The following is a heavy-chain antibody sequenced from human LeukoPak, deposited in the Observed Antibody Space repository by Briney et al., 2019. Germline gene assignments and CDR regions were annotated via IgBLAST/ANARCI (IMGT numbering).Heavy chain of an antibody. CDR2: IYPGDSDT. CDR1: GYIFTNYW. Sequence: GESLKISFKGSGYIFTNYWIGWARQMPGKGLEWMGIIYPGDSDTRYSPSFQGQVTISADKSITTAYLQWGSLQASDSAKYYCARRGGMAAIDFWGQGTLVTVSS. CDR3: ARRGGMAAIDF. J-gene: IGHJ4*02. V-gene: IGHV5-51*01. D-gene: IGHD2-2*01.